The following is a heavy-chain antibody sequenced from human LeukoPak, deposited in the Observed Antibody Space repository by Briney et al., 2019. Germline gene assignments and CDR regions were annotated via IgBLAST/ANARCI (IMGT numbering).Heavy chain of an antibody. Sequence: PGGSLRLSCAASGFTFSNFGMHWVRQAPGKGLEWVAVISYDGTNQYYADSLQGRFTISRDNSKHTLSLRMNSLRPEYTSGYYCATTPESYGDSSGLYSYFEYWGQGTLVTVSS. CDR1: GFTFSNFG. CDR3: ATTPESYGDSSGLYSYFEY. CDR2: ISYDGTNQ. J-gene: IGHJ4*02. V-gene: IGHV3-30*03. D-gene: IGHD3-22*01.